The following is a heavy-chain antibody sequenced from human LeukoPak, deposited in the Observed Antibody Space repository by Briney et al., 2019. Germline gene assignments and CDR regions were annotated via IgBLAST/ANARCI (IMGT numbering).Heavy chain of an antibody. V-gene: IGHV3-21*01. CDR3: ARVNGPNSAYYYAIDL. CDR2: ISSSSSYI. CDR1: GFTFSSYS. J-gene: IGHJ5*02. D-gene: IGHD3-22*01. Sequence: PGGSLRVSCAASGFTFSSYSMNWVRQARGKGLEWVSSISSSSSYIYYADSVKGRFTISRDNAKNSLYLQMNSLRAEDTAVYYCARVNGPNSAYYYAIDLWGQGTLVTVSS.